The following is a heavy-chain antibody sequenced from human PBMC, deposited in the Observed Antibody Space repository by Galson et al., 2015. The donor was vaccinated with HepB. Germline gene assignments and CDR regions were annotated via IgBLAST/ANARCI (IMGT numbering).Heavy chain of an antibody. CDR2: IYSGGST. CDR3: AREKGVAGTGVIYGMDV. CDR1: GFTVSSNY. D-gene: IGHD6-19*01. Sequence: SLRLSCAASGFTVSSNYMSWVRQAPGKGLEWVSVIYSGGSTYYADSVKGRFTISRDNSKNTLYLQMNSLRAEDTAVYYCAREKGVAGTGVIYGMDVWGQGTTVTVSS. V-gene: IGHV3-53*01. J-gene: IGHJ6*02.